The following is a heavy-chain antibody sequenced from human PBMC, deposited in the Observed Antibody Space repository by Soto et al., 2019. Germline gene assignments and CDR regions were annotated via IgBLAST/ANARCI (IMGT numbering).Heavy chain of an antibody. D-gene: IGHD5-12*01. CDR3: AKDKDYSGDDWRYFDY. V-gene: IGHV3-23*01. J-gene: IGHJ4*02. CDR2: ISGLGGST. Sequence: GGSLRLSCAASGLTFSSYAMSWVRQARGKGLEWVSGISGLGGSTYYADSVKGRFTISSDNSKNTLYLEMNSMRAEDTALYYCAKDKDYSGDDWRYFDYWGQGTLVTVSS. CDR1: GLTFSSYA.